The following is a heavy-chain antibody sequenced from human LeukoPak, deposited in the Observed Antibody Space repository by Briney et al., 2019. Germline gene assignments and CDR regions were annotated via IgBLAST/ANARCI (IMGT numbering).Heavy chain of an antibody. J-gene: IGHJ5*02. CDR2: ISTSSRYI. V-gene: IGHV3-21*01. Sequence: PGMSLRLSCAASGCTFISFDMNWVRQAPGEGLEWVSSISTSSRYIYYRDFVNGEFTISRDDAKNSLYLQMTSLRVEDPAVYYCARADCSGSTCYLRRRWFAPWGQGTLVTVSS. CDR3: ARADCSGSTCYLRRRWFAP. CDR1: GCTFISFD. D-gene: IGHD2-2*01.